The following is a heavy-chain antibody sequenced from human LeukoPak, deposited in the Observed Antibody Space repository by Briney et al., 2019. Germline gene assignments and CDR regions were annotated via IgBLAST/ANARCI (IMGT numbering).Heavy chain of an antibody. CDR1: GYTFTSYY. V-gene: IGHV1-46*01. Sequence: ASVKVSCKASGYTFTSYYMHWVRQAPGQGLEWMGIINPSGGSTSYAQKFQGRVTMTRDTSTSTVYMELSGLRSEDTAVYYCASSEGAAADYYYYMDVWGKGTTVTVSS. CDR2: INPSGGST. D-gene: IGHD6-13*01. CDR3: ASSEGAAADYYYYMDV. J-gene: IGHJ6*03.